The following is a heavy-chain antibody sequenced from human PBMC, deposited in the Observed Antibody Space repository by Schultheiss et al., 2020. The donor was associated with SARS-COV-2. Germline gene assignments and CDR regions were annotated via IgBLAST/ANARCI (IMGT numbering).Heavy chain of an antibody. CDR1: GFTFSSYD. J-gene: IGHJ3*02. CDR3: ARGGDYGDSNDAFDI. Sequence: GGSLRLSCAASGFTFSSYDMHWVRQATGKGLEWVSAIGTAGDTYYPGSVKGRFTISRHNSKNTLYLQMNSLRAEDTDVYYCARGGDYGDSNDAFDIWGQGTMVTVSS. D-gene: IGHD4-17*01. V-gene: IGHV3-13*01. CDR2: IGTAGDT.